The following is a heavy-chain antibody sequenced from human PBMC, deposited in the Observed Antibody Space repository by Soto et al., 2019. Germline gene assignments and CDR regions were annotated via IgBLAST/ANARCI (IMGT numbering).Heavy chain of an antibody. CDR3: TRVSAYSNYLPYYFDY. CDR1: GYTFTSYA. J-gene: IGHJ4*02. D-gene: IGHD4-4*01. Sequence: ASVKVSCKASGYTFTSYAMHWVRQPPGQRLEWMGWINAGNGNTKYSQKFQGRATITRDTSASTAYMELSSLRSENTAVYYCTRVSAYSNYLPYYFDYWGQGTLVTVSS. V-gene: IGHV1-3*01. CDR2: INAGNGNT.